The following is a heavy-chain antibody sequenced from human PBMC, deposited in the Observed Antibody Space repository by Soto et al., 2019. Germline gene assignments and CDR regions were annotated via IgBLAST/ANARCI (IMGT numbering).Heavy chain of an antibody. J-gene: IGHJ4*02. CDR2: VNSDESTT. V-gene: IGHV3-74*01. D-gene: IGHD2-21*02. CDR3: VCFECGRTAVVTAMEANGY. CDR1: GFTFSSYW. Sequence: PVGSLRLSCAASGFTFSSYWMHWVRQGPGKGLVWVSRVNSDESTTSHADSVKGRFTISRDNAKNTLYLQMSSLRVEDTALYYCVCFECGRTAVVTAMEANGYWGQGTLVTVS.